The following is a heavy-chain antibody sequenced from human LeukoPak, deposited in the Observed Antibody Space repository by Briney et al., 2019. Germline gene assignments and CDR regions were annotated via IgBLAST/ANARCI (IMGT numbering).Heavy chain of an antibody. V-gene: IGHV3-23*01. CDR2: ISGSGGST. CDR3: AKVVGMAVAGYFDY. CDR1: GFTFSSYA. Sequence: GGSLRLSCAASGFTFSSYAMSRVRQAPGKGLEWVSAISGSGGSTYYADSVKGRFTISRDNSKNTLYLQMNSLRAEDTAVYYCAKVVGMAVAGYFDYWGQGTLVTVSS. D-gene: IGHD6-19*01. J-gene: IGHJ4*02.